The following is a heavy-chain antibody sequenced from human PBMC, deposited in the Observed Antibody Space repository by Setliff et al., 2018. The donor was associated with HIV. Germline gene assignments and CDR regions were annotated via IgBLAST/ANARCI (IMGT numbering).Heavy chain of an antibody. CDR2: IIPIFNTP. CDR3: ATLDY. Sequence: SVKVSCKASGGTFSSYAINWVRQAPGQGLEWMGGIIPIFNTPKYAQKFQGRVTITADESTSTAYMELNGLRSDDTAVYYCATLDYWGQGSLVTVSS. CDR1: GGTFSSYA. V-gene: IGHV1-69*13. J-gene: IGHJ4*02.